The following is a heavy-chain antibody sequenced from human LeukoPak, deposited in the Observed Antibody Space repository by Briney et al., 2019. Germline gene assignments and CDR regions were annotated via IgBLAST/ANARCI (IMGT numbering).Heavy chain of an antibody. CDR1: GGSFSGYY. J-gene: IGHJ4*02. D-gene: IGHD2-15*01. Sequence: SETLSLTCAVYGGSFSGYYWSWIRQPPGKGLEWIGEINHSGSTNYNPSLKSRVTISVDTSKNQFSLKLSSVTAADTAVYYCARARRVVGLYYFDYWGRGTLVTVSS. CDR3: ARARRVVGLYYFDY. CDR2: INHSGST. V-gene: IGHV4-34*01.